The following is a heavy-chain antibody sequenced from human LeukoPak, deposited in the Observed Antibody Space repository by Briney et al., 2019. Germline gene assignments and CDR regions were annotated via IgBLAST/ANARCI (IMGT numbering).Heavy chain of an antibody. Sequence: GGSLRLSCAASGFNVSSNYMNWVRQAPGKGLEWVSILYSGGSTYYADSVKGRFTVSRDNSKNTLYLQMNSLRAEDTAVYYCARDNYSNFDYWGQGTLVTVSS. CDR1: GFNVSSNY. D-gene: IGHD4-11*01. V-gene: IGHV3-53*01. CDR3: ARDNYSNFDY. CDR2: LYSGGST. J-gene: IGHJ4*02.